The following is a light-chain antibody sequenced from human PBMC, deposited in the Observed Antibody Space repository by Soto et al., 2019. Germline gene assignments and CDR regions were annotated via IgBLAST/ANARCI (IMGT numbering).Light chain of an antibody. V-gene: IGKV1-39*01. CDR1: QSISSY. Sequence: DIQMTQSPSSLSAYVGDRVTNTCRASQSISSYLNWYQQKPGKAPKLLIYAASSLQSGVPSRFSGSGSGTDFTLTISSLQPEDFATYYCQQSYSTPWTFGQGTKV. CDR3: QQSYSTPWT. J-gene: IGKJ1*01. CDR2: AAS.